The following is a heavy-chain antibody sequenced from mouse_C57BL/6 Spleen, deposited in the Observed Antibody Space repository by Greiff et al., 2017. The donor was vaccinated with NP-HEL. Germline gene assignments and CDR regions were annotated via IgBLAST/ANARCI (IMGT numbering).Heavy chain of an antibody. CDR2: IDPETGGT. V-gene: IGHV1-15*01. CDR3: TRHSNSGY. D-gene: IGHD2-5*01. J-gene: IGHJ2*01. Sequence: QVHVKQSGAELVRPGASVTLSCKASGYTFTDYEMHWVKQTPVHGLEWIGAIDPETGGTAYNQKFKGKAILTADKSSSTAYMELRSLTSEDSAVYYCTRHSNSGYWGQGTTLTVSS. CDR1: GYTFTDYE.